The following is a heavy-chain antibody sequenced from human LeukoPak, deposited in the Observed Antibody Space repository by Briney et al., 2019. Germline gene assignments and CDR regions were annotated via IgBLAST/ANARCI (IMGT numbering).Heavy chain of an antibody. CDR3: ARHRYRSGSDWIDP. V-gene: IGHV4-39*01. D-gene: IGHD1-26*01. Sequence: SETLSLTCTVSAGSISSSSYYWGWIRQPPGKGLEWIGSMYYSGTTYYNPSLKSRVTISVDTSKNQFSLKLSSVTAADTAVYYCARHRYRSGSDWIDPWGQGTLVTVSS. CDR1: AGSISSSSYY. CDR2: MYYSGTT. J-gene: IGHJ5*02.